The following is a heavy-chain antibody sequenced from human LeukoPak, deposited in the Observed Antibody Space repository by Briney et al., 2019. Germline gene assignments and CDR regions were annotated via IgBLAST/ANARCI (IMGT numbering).Heavy chain of an antibody. CDR2: IFHNGST. CDR1: GGSISTTNW. J-gene: IGHJ6*02. Sequence: PSETLSLTCGVSGGSISTTNWWTWVRQPPGKGLEWIGEIFHNGSTNYSPSLKSRVTISRDKSKNHFSLNLRSVTAADTAVYFCARGLYYYGSGSPSAHYYYGMDVWGQGTTVTVSS. V-gene: IGHV4-4*02. CDR3: ARGLYYYGSGSPSAHYYYGMDV. D-gene: IGHD3-10*01.